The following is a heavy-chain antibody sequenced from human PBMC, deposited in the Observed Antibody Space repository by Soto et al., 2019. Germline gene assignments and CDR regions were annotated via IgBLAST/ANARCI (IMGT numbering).Heavy chain of an antibody. Sequence: GGSLRLSCAASGFTFSSYWMSWVRQAPGKGLEWVANIKQDGSEKYYVDSVKGRFTISRDNAKNSLYLQMNSLRAEDTAVYYCARVGLAARPFYIDYWGQGTLVTVSS. CDR1: GFTFSSYW. CDR2: IKQDGSEK. CDR3: ARVGLAARPFYIDY. D-gene: IGHD6-6*01. V-gene: IGHV3-7*01. J-gene: IGHJ4*02.